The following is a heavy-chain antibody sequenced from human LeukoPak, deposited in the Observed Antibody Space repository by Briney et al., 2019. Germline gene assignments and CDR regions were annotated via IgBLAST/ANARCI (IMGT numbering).Heavy chain of an antibody. CDR2: ISAYNGNT. D-gene: IGHD6-6*01. Sequence: ASVKVSCKASGYTFTTYGISWVRQAPGQGLESMGWISAYNGNTNYAQKLQGRVTMTTDTSTSTAYMELRSLRSDDTAVYYCARDLIAARPNWYDPPGQGTLVTVSS. J-gene: IGHJ5*02. V-gene: IGHV1-18*01. CDR1: GYTFTTYG. CDR3: ARDLIAARPNWYDP.